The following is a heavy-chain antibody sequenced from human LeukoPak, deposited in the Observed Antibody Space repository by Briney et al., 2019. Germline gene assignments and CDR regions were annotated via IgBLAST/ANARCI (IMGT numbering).Heavy chain of an antibody. Sequence: QPGGSLRLSCAASGFTFSSYGMHWVRQAPGKGLEWVAVISYDGSNKYYADSVKGRFTISRDNSKNTLYLQMNSLRAEDTAVYYCAKVPGTAGKRGFDYWGQGTLVTVSS. V-gene: IGHV3-30*18. CDR1: GFTFSSYG. CDR2: ISYDGSNK. CDR3: AKVPGTAGKRGFDY. J-gene: IGHJ4*02. D-gene: IGHD6-19*01.